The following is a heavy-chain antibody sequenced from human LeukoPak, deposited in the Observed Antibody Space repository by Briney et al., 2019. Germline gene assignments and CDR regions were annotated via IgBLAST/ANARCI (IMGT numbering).Heavy chain of an antibody. Sequence: GGSLRLSCAASGFTFRRYAMSGVRQAPGKGREWVSAISGIGGSTYYADSVKARFTISRDNSKHTLYLRMNSLRAEDTAVYYGAKDRITMVRVVIINWGQGTLVTVSS. CDR1: GFTFRRYA. J-gene: IGHJ4*02. CDR2: ISGIGGST. CDR3: AKDRITMVRVVIIN. D-gene: IGHD3-10*01. V-gene: IGHV3-23*01.